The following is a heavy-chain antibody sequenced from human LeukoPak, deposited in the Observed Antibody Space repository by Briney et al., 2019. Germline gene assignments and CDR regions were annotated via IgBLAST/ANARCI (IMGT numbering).Heavy chain of an antibody. J-gene: IGHJ4*02. V-gene: IGHV1-69*05. Sequence: SVKVSCKASGGTFSSYAISWVRQAPGQGLEWMGRIIPIFGTANYAQKLQGRVTITTDESTSTASMELSSLRSEDTAVYYCARHSSGWINFDYWGQGTLVTVSS. D-gene: IGHD6-19*01. CDR3: ARHSSGWINFDY. CDR1: GGTFSSYA. CDR2: IIPIFGTA.